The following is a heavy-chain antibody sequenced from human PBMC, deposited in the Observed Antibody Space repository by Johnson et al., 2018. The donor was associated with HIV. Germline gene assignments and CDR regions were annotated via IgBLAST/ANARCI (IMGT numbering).Heavy chain of an antibody. CDR1: GFTFSNSA. CDR2: ISYDGSDK. Sequence: VQLVESGGGVVQPGRSLRLSCAASGFTFSNSATHWVRLAPGKGLEWVAVISYDGSDKYYAASVKGRLTISRDSSKNTLYLEMNSLRAEDTAVYYCARDDTMMHGFDIWGQGTMVTVSS. J-gene: IGHJ3*02. CDR3: ARDDTMMHGFDI. D-gene: IGHD3-22*01. V-gene: IGHV3-30*04.